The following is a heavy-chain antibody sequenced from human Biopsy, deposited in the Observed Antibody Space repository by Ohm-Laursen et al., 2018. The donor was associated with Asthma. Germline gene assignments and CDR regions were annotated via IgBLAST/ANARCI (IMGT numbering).Heavy chain of an antibody. CDR3: TRHNDY. CDR1: GFSRSSSGAH. CDR2: IDWEEDK. Sequence: PTQTLTLTCSFSGFSRSSSGAHVNWIRQPPGKALEWLARIDWEEDKFYSTSLRTKLTISKGSSEDQVVLTMANMGPVDTATYYCTRHNDYWGPGILVTVSS. J-gene: IGHJ4*02. D-gene: IGHD1-14*01. V-gene: IGHV2-70*04.